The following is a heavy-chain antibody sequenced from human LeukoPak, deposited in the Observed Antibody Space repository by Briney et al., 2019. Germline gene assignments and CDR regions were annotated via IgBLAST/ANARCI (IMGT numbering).Heavy chain of an antibody. CDR1: GYTFTSYA. Sequence: GASVKVSCKASGYTFTSYAMHWVRQAPGQRLEWMGWINAGNGNTKYSQKFQGRVTITRDTSASTAYMELSSLRSEDTAVYYCARVRGHIEWLPELDAFDIWGQGAMVTVSS. V-gene: IGHV1-3*01. D-gene: IGHD3-3*01. CDR2: INAGNGNT. CDR3: ARVRGHIEWLPELDAFDI. J-gene: IGHJ3*02.